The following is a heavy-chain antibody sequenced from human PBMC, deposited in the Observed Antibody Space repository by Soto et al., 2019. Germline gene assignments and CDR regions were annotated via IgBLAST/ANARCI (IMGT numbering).Heavy chain of an antibody. D-gene: IGHD1-26*01. Sequence: EVQLVESGGGLVKPGGSLRLSCAASGFPFSDNSMKWVRQAPGKGLEWVSSISSTSTYIFYADSVKGRFTISRDNAKNSLYLQMNSLRGEDTAVYYCARQRDGREGVYWGQGTLVTVSS. CDR2: ISSTSTYI. CDR1: GFPFSDNS. V-gene: IGHV3-21*01. CDR3: ARQRDGREGVY. J-gene: IGHJ4*02.